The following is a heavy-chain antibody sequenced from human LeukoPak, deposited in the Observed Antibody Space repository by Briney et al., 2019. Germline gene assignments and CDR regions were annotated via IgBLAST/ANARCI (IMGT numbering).Heavy chain of an antibody. J-gene: IGHJ4*02. V-gene: IGHV4-38-2*02. Sequence: PSETLSLTCTVSGYSISSGYDWGWIRQPPGKGLEWIGSIYYRRTTYYNPSLKSRVTISVDTSKNQFSLRLSSMTAADTAVYYCARRGYSLPPDHWGQGALVTVSS. CDR2: IYYRRTT. CDR1: GYSISSGYD. CDR3: ARRGYSLPPDH. D-gene: IGHD6-13*01.